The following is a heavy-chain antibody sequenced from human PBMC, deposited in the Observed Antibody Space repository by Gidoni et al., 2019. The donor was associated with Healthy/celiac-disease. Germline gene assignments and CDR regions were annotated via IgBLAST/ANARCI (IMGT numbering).Heavy chain of an antibody. CDR1: GLPFSSYA. J-gene: IGHJ4*02. V-gene: IGHV3-23*01. D-gene: IGHD4-17*01. CDR2: ISGSGGST. Sequence: EVQLLESGGGLVQPGGSLRLSCAASGLPFSSYAMSWVRQAPGKGLELVSAISGSGGSTYYADSVKGRFTISRDNSKNTLYLQMNSLRAEDTAVYYCAKESMTTVTTTPPGDFDYWGQGTLVTVSS. CDR3: AKESMTTVTTTPPGDFDY.